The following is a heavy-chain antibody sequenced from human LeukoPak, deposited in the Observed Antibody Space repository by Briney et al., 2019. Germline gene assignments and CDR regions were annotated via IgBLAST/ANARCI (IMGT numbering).Heavy chain of an antibody. CDR1: GFTFSSYS. V-gene: IGHV3-21*01. CDR2: ISSSSSYI. Sequence: PGGSLRLSCAASGFTFSSYSMNWVRQAPGKGLEWVSSISSSSSYIYYADSVKGRFTISRDNAKDSLYLQMNSLRAEDTAVYYCARSFLSIAAAATDYWGQGTLVTVSS. J-gene: IGHJ4*02. CDR3: ARSFLSIAAAATDY. D-gene: IGHD6-13*01.